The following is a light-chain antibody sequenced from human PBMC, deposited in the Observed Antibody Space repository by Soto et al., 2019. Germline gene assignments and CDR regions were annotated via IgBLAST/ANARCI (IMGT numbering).Light chain of an antibody. CDR3: NSYSRGTTLRV. J-gene: IGLJ1*01. CDR2: EVS. V-gene: IGLV2-14*01. Sequence: QSALTQPASVSGSPGQSITISCAGTSNDVGGYNYVSWYQQHPGKAPKLLIYEVSHRPSRVSHRFSGSKSGDTASLTIAGLQAEDEADYYCNSYSRGTTLRVFGTGTQLTVL. CDR1: SNDVGGYNY.